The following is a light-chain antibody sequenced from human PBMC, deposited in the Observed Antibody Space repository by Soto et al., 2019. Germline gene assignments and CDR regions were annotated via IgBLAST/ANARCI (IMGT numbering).Light chain of an antibody. CDR3: SSYAGSNTVA. Sequence: QSVLTQPPSASGSPGQSVTISCTGTSSDVGGFNYVSWYQQHPGKAPKLIIYEVSKRPSGVPDRFSGPKAGNTASLTVAGLQAEDEADYYCSSYAGSNTVAFGGGTQLTVL. V-gene: IGLV2-8*01. CDR2: EVS. CDR1: SSDVGGFNY. J-gene: IGLJ2*01.